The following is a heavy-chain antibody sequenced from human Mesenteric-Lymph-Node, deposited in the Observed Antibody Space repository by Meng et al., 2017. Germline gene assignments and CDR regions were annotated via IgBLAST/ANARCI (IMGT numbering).Heavy chain of an antibody. J-gene: IGHJ4*02. CDR3: ASLVTGDGRDHSDY. D-gene: IGHD2-8*02. Sequence: VPLQSSVPGLVTPSGTLSLTCTVSGGSISSNNWWSGIRQPSGKGLEWVGDIYHSGRTNYNPSLKSRVTISLDKSQNLFSLNLTSVTAADTAVYYCASLVTGDGRDHSDYWGQGILVTVSS. CDR1: GGSISSNNW. CDR2: IYHSGRT. V-gene: IGHV4-4*02.